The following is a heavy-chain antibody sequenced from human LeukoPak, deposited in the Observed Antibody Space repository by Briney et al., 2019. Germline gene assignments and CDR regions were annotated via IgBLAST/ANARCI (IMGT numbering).Heavy chain of an antibody. CDR3: ARPAAAGLNLPPAYYYGMDV. V-gene: IGHV3-23*01. Sequence: PGGSLRLSCAASGFTFSSYAMSRVRQAPGKGLEWVSAISGSGGSTYYADSVKGRFTISRDNSKNTLYLQMNSLRAEDTAVYYCARPAAAGLNLPPAYYYGMDVWGQGTTVTVSS. D-gene: IGHD6-13*01. CDR2: ISGSGGST. J-gene: IGHJ6*02. CDR1: GFTFSSYA.